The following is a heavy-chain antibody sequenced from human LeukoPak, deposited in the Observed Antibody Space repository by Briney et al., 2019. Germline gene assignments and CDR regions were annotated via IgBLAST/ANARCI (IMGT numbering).Heavy chain of an antibody. Sequence: SETLSLTCAVYGGSFSGYYWSWIRQPPGKGLEWIGEINHSGSTNYNPSLKSRVTISVDTSKNQFPLKLSSVTAADTAVYYCARGLAGRYCSGGSCYFNWFDPWGQGTLVTVSS. CDR3: ARGLAGRYCSGGSCYFNWFDP. CDR2: INHSGST. D-gene: IGHD2-15*01. V-gene: IGHV4-34*01. J-gene: IGHJ5*02. CDR1: GGSFSGYY.